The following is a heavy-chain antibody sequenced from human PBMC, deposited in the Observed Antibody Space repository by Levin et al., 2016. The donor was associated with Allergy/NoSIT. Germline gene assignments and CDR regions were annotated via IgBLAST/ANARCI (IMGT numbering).Heavy chain of an antibody. CDR3: AKDERIQLGAYGLDV. V-gene: IGHV3-23*01. Sequence: GESLKISCAASGFTFSSYAMSWVRQTPGKGLEWVSGISGSGGSTYYANSVKGRFTISRDNSKNTLYLQVNSLRAEDTAVYYCAKDERIQLGAYGLDVWGQGTTVTVSS. CDR2: ISGSGGST. J-gene: IGHJ6*02. D-gene: IGHD5-18*01. CDR1: GFTFSSYA.